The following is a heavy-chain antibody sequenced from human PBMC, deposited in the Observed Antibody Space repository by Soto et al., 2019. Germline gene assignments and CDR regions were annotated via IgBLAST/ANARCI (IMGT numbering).Heavy chain of an antibody. CDR2: INHSGST. CDR1: GGSFSGYY. D-gene: IGHD6-13*01. V-gene: IGHV4-34*01. J-gene: IGHJ6*02. Sequence: PSETLSLTFAVYGGSFSGYYWSWIRQPPGKGLEWIGEINHSGSTNYNPSLKSRVTISVDTSKNQFSLKLSSVTAADTAVYYCARGQEQQRVYFYYYMDVWGPGTTVTVSS. CDR3: ARGQEQQRVYFYYYMDV.